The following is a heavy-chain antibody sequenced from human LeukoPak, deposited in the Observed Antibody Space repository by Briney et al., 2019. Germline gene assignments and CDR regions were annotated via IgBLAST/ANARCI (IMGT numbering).Heavy chain of an antibody. D-gene: IGHD6-13*01. CDR1: GFTISSYA. V-gene: IGHV3-30-3*01. CDR2: TSYDGSNK. J-gene: IGHJ4*02. Sequence: GGSLRLSCAASGFTISSYAMHWVRQAPGKGLEWVAVTSYDGSNKYYADSVKGRFTISRDNSKNTLYLQMNSLRAEDTALYYCAKADGSSWFFSGDYWGQGTLSPSPQ. CDR3: AKADGSSWFFSGDY.